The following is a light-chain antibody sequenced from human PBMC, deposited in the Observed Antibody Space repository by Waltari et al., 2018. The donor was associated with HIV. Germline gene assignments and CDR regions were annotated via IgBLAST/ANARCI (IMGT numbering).Light chain of an antibody. CDR1: NRDIGGYNY. CDR3: SSYTSGTTWV. V-gene: IGLV2-14*01. Sequence: QSALTQPASAYGSPGHSITISRTGTNRDIGGYNYVSWHQQHPGRAPKLIIFEVSNRPSGVSNRFSGSKSGNTASLIISGLLSEDDADYYCSSYTSGTTWVFGGGTKLTVL. CDR2: EVS. J-gene: IGLJ3*02.